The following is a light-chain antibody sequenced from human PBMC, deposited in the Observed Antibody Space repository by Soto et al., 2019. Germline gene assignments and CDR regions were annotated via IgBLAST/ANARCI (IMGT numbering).Light chain of an antibody. Sequence: QSALTQPPSASGSPGQSGTISCTGTSSDVGGYNYVSWYQQHPGKAPKLMIYEVSKRPSGVPDRFSGSKSGNTASLTVSGLQAEDEADYYCSSYAGSNNLYVFGTGTKVTVL. J-gene: IGLJ1*01. V-gene: IGLV2-8*01. CDR1: SSDVGGYNY. CDR2: EVS. CDR3: SSYAGSNNLYV.